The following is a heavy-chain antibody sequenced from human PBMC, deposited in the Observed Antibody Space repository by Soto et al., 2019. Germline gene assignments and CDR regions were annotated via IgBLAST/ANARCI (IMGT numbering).Heavy chain of an antibody. J-gene: IGHJ4*02. Sequence: EVHLVEFGGNLVQPGGSLRLSCAASGFTFSSYWMHWVRQVPGKGLTWVSRINKDGSSVTYADSVKGRFTISRDNVQNTLYLQMNSLRVEDTAVYYCARVNYYEKSDYRHFDYWGQGTLVTVSS. CDR1: GFTFSSYW. D-gene: IGHD3-22*01. V-gene: IGHV3-74*01. CDR2: INKDGSSV. CDR3: ARVNYYEKSDYRHFDY.